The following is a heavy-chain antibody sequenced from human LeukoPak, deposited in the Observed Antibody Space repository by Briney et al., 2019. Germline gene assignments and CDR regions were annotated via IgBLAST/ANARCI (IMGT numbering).Heavy chain of an antibody. CDR3: GRDSVREAPAVPDY. CDR2: ISGSSSHI. D-gene: IGHD6-13*01. J-gene: IGHJ4*02. Sequence: GGSLRLSCAASGFTFSSYSMNWVRQAPGKGLEWVSSISGSSSHIHYADSVKGRFTISRDNAENSVYLQMSSLRAEDTAVYFCGRDSVREAPAVPDYWGQGTLVTVSS. CDR1: GFTFSSYS. V-gene: IGHV3-21*06.